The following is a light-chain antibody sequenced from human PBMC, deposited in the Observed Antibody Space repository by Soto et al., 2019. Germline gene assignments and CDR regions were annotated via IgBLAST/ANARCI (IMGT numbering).Light chain of an antibody. CDR3: SSYTGSNPGV. V-gene: IGLV2-14*01. J-gene: IGLJ2*01. CDR2: EVT. CDR1: DSDVGHYNY. Sequence: QSALTQPASVSGSPGQSITIPCTGTDSDVGHYNYVSWYQQHPGKAPRLMIYEVTNRASGVSGRFSGSRSGNTASLTISGLQAEDEADYYCSSYTGSNPGVFGGGTKLTVL.